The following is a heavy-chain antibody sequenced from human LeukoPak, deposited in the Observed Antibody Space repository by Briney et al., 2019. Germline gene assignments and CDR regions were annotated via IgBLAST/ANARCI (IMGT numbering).Heavy chain of an antibody. V-gene: IGHV1-69*13. CDR1: GGTFSSYA. Sequence: SVKVSCKASGGTFSSYAISWVRQAPGQGLEWMGGIIPIFGTANYAQKFQGRVTITADESTSTAYMELSSLRSEDTAVYYCARVTQQWLGLAFGNWFDPWGQGTLVTVSS. J-gene: IGHJ5*02. CDR2: IIPIFGTA. D-gene: IGHD6-19*01. CDR3: ARVTQQWLGLAFGNWFDP.